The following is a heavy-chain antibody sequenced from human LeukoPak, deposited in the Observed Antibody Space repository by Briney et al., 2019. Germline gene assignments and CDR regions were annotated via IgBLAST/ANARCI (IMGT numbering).Heavy chain of an antibody. CDR3: AREYFGYFDY. V-gene: IGHV1-69*05. D-gene: IGHD3-9*01. CDR1: GGTFSSYA. CDR2: IIPIFGTA. J-gene: IGHJ4*02. Sequence: GASVKVSCKASGGTFSSYAISWVRQAPGQGLEWMGGIIPIFGTANYAQKYQGRVTITTDESTSTAYMELSSLRSEDTAVYYCAREYFGYFDYWGQGTLVTVSS.